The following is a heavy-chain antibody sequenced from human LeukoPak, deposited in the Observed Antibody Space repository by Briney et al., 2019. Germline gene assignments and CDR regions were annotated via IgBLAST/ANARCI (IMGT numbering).Heavy chain of an antibody. V-gene: IGHV3-23*01. CDR2: LSGSGGSK. CDR1: GSTFSTYA. D-gene: IGHD1-1*01. J-gene: IGHJ4*02. CDR3: AKERTSEGYFDY. Sequence: PGGSLRLSCAASGSTFSTYAMSWVRQAPGKGLEWVSALSGSGGSKYYADSVKGRFTISRDNSKNTLYLQMNSLRAEDTAVYYCAKERTSEGYFDYWGQGTLVTVSS.